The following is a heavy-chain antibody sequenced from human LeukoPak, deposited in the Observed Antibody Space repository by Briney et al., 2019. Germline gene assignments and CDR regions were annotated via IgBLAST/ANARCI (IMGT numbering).Heavy chain of an antibody. CDR3: ARVKRTIFGVVGPYYFDY. CDR2: INPSGGST. D-gene: IGHD3-3*01. CDR1: GYTFTSYY. V-gene: IGHV1-46*01. J-gene: IGHJ4*02. Sequence: VASVKVSCKASGYTFTSYYMHWVRQAPGQGLEWMGIINPSGGSTSYAQKFQGRVTMTRDTSTSTVYMELSSLRSEDTAVYYCARVKRTIFGVVGPYYFDYWGQGTLVTVSS.